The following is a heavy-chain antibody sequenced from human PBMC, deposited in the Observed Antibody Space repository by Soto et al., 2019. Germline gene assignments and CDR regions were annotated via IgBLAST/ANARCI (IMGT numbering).Heavy chain of an antibody. D-gene: IGHD3-22*01. V-gene: IGHV4-39*07. Sequence: SDTLSLNCTVSGGSISSSRYYCGWIRQPPGKGLECIGSIYYDGSTYYNPSLKSRITISVDTSTNQFSLKLSSVTAADTAVYYCARSVGHHDSSGYYEYIQHWGRGILVT. CDR2: IYYDGST. CDR3: ARSVGHHDSSGYYEYIQH. CDR1: GGSISSSRYY. J-gene: IGHJ1*01.